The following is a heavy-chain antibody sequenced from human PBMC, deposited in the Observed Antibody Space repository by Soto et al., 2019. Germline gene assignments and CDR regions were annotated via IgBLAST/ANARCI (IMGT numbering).Heavy chain of an antibody. CDR1: GGSISSGGYY. V-gene: IGHV4-31*03. Sequence: SETLSLTCPVSGGSISSGGYYWSWIRQHPGKGLEWIGYIYYSGSTYYNPSLKSRVTISVDTSKNQFSLKLSSVTAADTAVYYCARDWTGESYYYYYGMDVWGQGTTVTVSS. D-gene: IGHD7-27*01. CDR3: ARDWTGESYYYYYGMDV. J-gene: IGHJ6*02. CDR2: IYYSGST.